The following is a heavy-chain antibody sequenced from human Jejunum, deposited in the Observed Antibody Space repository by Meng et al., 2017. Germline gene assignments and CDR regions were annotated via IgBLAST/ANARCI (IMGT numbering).Heavy chain of an antibody. J-gene: IGHJ4*02. CDR2: VYSSGSA. D-gene: IGHD6-6*01. CDR3: ARDRPGDYFDY. CDR1: GGSITSYY. Sequence: SETLSLTCTVSGGSITSYYWSWIRQPPGKGLEWIGYVYSSGSANYNPTLKSRVTISVDTSKNQFSLRLSSVTAADTAVYYCARDRPGDYFDYWGQGTRV. V-gene: IGHV4-59*01.